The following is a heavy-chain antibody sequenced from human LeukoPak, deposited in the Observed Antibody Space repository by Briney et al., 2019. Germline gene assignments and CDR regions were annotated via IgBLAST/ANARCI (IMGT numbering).Heavy chain of an antibody. CDR2: LNTDGSST. Sequence: GGSLRLTCAASGFTFSSYWMHWVRQVPGKGLVWVSRLNTDGSSTSYADSVKGRFTISTDNAMNTLYLQMNSLRAGDTAVYYCARDDAFRGVGMDVWGQGTTVTVSS. J-gene: IGHJ6*02. CDR3: ARDDAFRGVGMDV. CDR1: GFTFSSYW. D-gene: IGHD3-16*01. V-gene: IGHV3-74*01.